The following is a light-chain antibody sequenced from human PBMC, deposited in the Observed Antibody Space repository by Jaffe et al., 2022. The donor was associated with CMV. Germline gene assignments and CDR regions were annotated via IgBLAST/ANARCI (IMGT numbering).Light chain of an antibody. Sequence: DIQMTQSPSSLSASVGDTVTITCRASQDINHYLGWYQQKPGKAPKSLIYATANLQSGVPSKFSGTGSGTDFTLTISSLEPEDFATYYCQQYDSYPITFGQGTRLEIK. CDR3: QQYDSYPIT. CDR1: QDINHY. J-gene: IGKJ5*01. V-gene: IGKV1-16*02. CDR2: ATA.